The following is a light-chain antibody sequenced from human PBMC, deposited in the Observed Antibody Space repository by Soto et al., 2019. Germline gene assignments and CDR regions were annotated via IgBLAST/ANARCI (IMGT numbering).Light chain of an antibody. CDR3: QQSYSTPRT. CDR1: QRISSH. J-gene: IGKJ1*01. V-gene: IGKV1-39*01. Sequence: IQMTQTPSSLSASVGDRVTITCRASQRISSHLNWYQQKPGKAPKLLIYAASSLQSGVPSRFSGSGSGTDFTLTINSLQPDDFATYYCQQSYSTPRTFGHGTKVDI. CDR2: AAS.